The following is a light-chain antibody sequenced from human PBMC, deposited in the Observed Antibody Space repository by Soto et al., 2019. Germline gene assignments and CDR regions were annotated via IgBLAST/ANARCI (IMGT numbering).Light chain of an antibody. Sequence: DIQMTQSPSSLSASVGDRVTITCRASQGISNYLAWYQQISGKVPKLLISAASTLQSGVPSRFNGSGSGTDFTLTISSLQPEDVATYYCQKYTNVPAFGGGTKVEIK. CDR1: QGISNY. J-gene: IGKJ4*01. CDR3: QKYTNVPA. V-gene: IGKV1-27*01. CDR2: AAS.